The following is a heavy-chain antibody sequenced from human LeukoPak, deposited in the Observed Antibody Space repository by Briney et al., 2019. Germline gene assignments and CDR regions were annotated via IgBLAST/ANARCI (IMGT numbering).Heavy chain of an antibody. CDR3: ARDNGGNTHFDY. D-gene: IGHD4-23*01. J-gene: IGHJ4*02. CDR2: MNPNSGNT. CDR1: GYTFTSYD. V-gene: IGHV1-8*01. Sequence: ASVKVSCKASGYTFTSYDINWVRQATGQGLEWMGWMNPNSGNTGYAQKLQGRVTMTTDTSTTTAYMELRSLRSDDTAVYYCARDNGGNTHFDYWGQGPLVTVSS.